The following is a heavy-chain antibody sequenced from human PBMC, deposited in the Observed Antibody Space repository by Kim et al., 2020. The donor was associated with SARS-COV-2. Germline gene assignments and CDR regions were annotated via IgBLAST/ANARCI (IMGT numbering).Heavy chain of an antibody. CDR1: GNSLTKYW. Sequence: GESLKISCKVSGNSLTKYWIIWVRQKPGKGPEWMGRMDPTDSFTHYSPSFQGNVTISADKAISTVYLHWSSLEASDTAVYYCATLYPYKSTWYFWFDAWGQGTLVTVSS. J-gene: IGHJ5*02. V-gene: IGHV5-10-1*01. CDR2: MDPTDSFT. CDR3: ATLYPYKSTWYFWFDA. D-gene: IGHD6-13*01.